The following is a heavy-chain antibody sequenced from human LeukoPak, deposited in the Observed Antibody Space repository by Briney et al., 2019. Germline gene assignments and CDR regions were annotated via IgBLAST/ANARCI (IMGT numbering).Heavy chain of an antibody. CDR2: IDPNSGGT. D-gene: IGHD6-13*01. CDR3: ARIAAAVDY. V-gene: IGHV1-2*02. Sequence: ASVKVSCKASGYTFTGYYMHWVRQAPGQGLGWMGWIDPNSGGTNYAQKSQGRVTMARDTSISPACMGRSRLRSDDTAVYYCARIAAAVDYWGQRTLVTVSS. CDR1: GYTFTGYY. J-gene: IGHJ4*02.